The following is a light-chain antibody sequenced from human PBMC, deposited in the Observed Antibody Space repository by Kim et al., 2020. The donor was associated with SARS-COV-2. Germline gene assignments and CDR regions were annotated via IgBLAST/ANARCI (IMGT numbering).Light chain of an antibody. V-gene: IGKV3-20*01. J-gene: IGKJ2*01. CDR2: CAS. CDR3: QQYSGSPPKYT. CDR1: QSVSSNY. Sequence: PGERATLACRASQSVSSNYLAWYLQKPGQAPRLLIYCASSRATGIPDRFSGSGSGTDFTLTISRLEPEDFAVYYCQQYSGSPPKYTFGQGTKLEI.